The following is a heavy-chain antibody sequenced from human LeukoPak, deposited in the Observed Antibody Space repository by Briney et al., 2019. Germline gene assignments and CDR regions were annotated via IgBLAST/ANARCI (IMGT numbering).Heavy chain of an antibody. CDR2: ISSSGSTI. Sequence: GGSLRLSCAASGFTFSSYEMNWVRQAPGKGLEWVSYISSSGSTIYYADSVKGRFTISRDNAKNSLYLQMNSLGAEDTAVYYCARDAPIAAAGLFDYWGQGTLVTVSS. CDR3: ARDAPIAAAGLFDY. D-gene: IGHD6-13*01. CDR1: GFTFSSYE. V-gene: IGHV3-48*03. J-gene: IGHJ4*02.